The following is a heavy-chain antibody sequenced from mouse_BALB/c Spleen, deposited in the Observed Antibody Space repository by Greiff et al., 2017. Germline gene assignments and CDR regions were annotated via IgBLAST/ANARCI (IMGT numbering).Heavy chain of an antibody. J-gene: IGHJ4*01. V-gene: IGHV1S81*02. CDR1: GYTFTSYY. CDR2: INPSNGGT. Sequence: VQRVESGAELVKPGASVKLSCKASGYTFTSYYMYWVKQRPGQGLEWIGEINPSNGGTNFNEKFKSKATLTVDKSSSTAYMQLSSLTSEDSAVYYCARSRKENAMDYWGQGTSVTVSS. CDR3: ARSRKENAMDY.